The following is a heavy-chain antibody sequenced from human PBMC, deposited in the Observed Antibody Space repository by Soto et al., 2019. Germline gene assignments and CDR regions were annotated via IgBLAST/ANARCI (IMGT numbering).Heavy chain of an antibody. V-gene: IGHV3-30-3*01. Sequence: GGSLRLSCAASGFTFSSYAMHWVRQAPGKGLEWVAVISYDGSNKYYADSVKGRFTISRDNSKNTLYLQMNSLRAEDTAVYYCARGSGYSSGWYGGGNYWGQGTLVTVSS. CDR1: GFTFSSYA. D-gene: IGHD6-19*01. J-gene: IGHJ4*02. CDR3: ARGSGYSSGWYGGGNY. CDR2: ISYDGSNK.